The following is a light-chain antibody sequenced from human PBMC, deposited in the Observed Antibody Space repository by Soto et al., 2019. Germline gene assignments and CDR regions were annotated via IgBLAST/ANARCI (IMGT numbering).Light chain of an antibody. CDR3: SSYTSSSTLYV. CDR2: DVS. Sequence: QSALTQPASVSGSPGQSITISCTGTSSDVGGYNYVSWYQQHPGKAPKLMIYDVSNWPSGVSNRFSGSKSGNTASLTISGLQAEDEADYYCSSYTSSSTLYVFGTGTKVTVL. CDR1: SSDVGGYNY. J-gene: IGLJ1*01. V-gene: IGLV2-14*01.